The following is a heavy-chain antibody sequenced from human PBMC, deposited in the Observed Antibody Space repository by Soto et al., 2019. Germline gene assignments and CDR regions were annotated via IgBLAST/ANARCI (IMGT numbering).Heavy chain of an antibody. CDR2: IIPIFGTA. Sequence: VKVSCKASGGTFSSYAISWVRQAPGQGLEWMGGIIPIFGTANYAQKFQGRVTITADESTSTAYMELSSLRSEDTAVYYCAREVLTLGYCSGGSCPGAFDIWGQGTMVTVPS. D-gene: IGHD2-15*01. CDR1: GGTFSSYA. V-gene: IGHV1-69*13. J-gene: IGHJ3*02. CDR3: AREVLTLGYCSGGSCPGAFDI.